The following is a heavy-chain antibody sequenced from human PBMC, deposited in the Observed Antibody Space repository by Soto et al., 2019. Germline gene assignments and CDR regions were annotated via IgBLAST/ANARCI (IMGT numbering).Heavy chain of an antibody. V-gene: IGHV3-30-3*01. CDR2: ISYDGNSE. CDR1: GFTFSAYV. Sequence: QVQLVESGGGVVQPGTSLRVSCGASGFTFSAYVMHWVRQAPGKGLEWVAAISYDGNSEYYAASVKGRFTVSRDNSKNKVFLQMNALRVEDTAVYYCARGIIQDVEYWGQGTLVTVSS. D-gene: IGHD3-3*01. J-gene: IGHJ4*02. CDR3: ARGIIQDVEY.